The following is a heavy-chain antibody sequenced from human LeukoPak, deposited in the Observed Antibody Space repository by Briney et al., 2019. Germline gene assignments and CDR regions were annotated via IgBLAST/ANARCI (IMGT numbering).Heavy chain of an antibody. J-gene: IGHJ3*02. CDR3: AGYYDSSGYSRAFDI. Sequence: SETLSVTCTVSGGSITSYYWSWIRQSLEKGLEWIGYISYRGGTNYNPSLKSRVTISLDTSKNQFSLKLTSVTAADTAVYYCAGYYDSSGYSRAFDIWGQGTMVTVSS. CDR1: GGSITSYY. V-gene: IGHV4-59*01. D-gene: IGHD3-22*01. CDR2: ISYRGGT.